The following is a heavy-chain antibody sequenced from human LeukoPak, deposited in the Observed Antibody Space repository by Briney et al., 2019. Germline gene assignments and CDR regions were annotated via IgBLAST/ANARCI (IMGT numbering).Heavy chain of an antibody. D-gene: IGHD5-18*01. CDR1: GGTFSSYA. J-gene: IGHJ6*02. CDR2: IIPIFGTA. V-gene: IGHV1-69*13. Sequence: SVKVSCKASGGTFSSYAISWVRQAPGQGLEWMGGIIPIFGTANYAQKFQGRVTITADETTSTAYMELSSLRSEDTAVYYCARPLDTAMTYYGMDVWGQGTTVTVSS. CDR3: ARPLDTAMTYYGMDV.